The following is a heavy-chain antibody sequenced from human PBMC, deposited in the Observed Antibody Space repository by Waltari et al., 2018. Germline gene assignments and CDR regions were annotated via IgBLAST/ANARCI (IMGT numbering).Heavy chain of an antibody. CDR1: GYSISSGYY. V-gene: IGHV4-38-2*01. CDR2: IYHSGST. Sequence: QVQLQESGPGLVKPSETLSLTCAVSGYSISSGYYGGWHRQPPGKGLEWIGSIYHSGSTYYTPSLTSRVTISVDTSKNQFSLKLSSVTAAATAVYYCARHTGIAVAGPYDYWGQGTLVTVSS. D-gene: IGHD6-19*01. J-gene: IGHJ4*02. CDR3: ARHTGIAVAGPYDY.